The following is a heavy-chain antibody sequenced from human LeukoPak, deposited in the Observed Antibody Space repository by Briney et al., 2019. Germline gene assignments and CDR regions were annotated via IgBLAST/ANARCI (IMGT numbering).Heavy chain of an antibody. V-gene: IGHV3-48*01. CDR1: GFIFSTYS. CDR3: ARTRDYYDSSGHFDY. CDR2: IDSSSSTI. J-gene: IGHJ4*02. D-gene: IGHD3-22*01. Sequence: GGSLRLSCAASGFIFSTYSMNWVRQAPGKGLEWVSYIDSSSSTIYYADSVKGRFTISRDNSKNTLYLQMNSLRAEDTAVYYCARTRDYYDSSGHFDYWGQGTLVTVSS.